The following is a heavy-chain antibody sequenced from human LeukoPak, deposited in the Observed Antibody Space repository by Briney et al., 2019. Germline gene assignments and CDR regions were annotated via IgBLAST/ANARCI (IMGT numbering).Heavy chain of an antibody. Sequence: PSETLSLTCAVYGGSFSGYYWSWIRQPPGKGLEWIGEINHRGSTNYNPSLKSRVTISVDTSKNQFSLKLSSVTAADTAVYYCARGRGYYDSSGYYSLNYYYYYMDVWGKGTTVTVSS. V-gene: IGHV4-34*01. CDR3: ARGRGYYDSSGYYSLNYYYYYMDV. J-gene: IGHJ6*03. CDR2: INHRGST. CDR1: GGSFSGYY. D-gene: IGHD3-22*01.